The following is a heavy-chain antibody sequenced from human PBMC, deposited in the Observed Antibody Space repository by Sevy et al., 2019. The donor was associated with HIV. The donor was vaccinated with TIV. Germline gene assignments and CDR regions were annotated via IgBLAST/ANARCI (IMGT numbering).Heavy chain of an antibody. J-gene: IGHJ6*02. V-gene: IGHV3-21*01. CDR3: ARDREYYDFWSGYRNYYYGMDV. D-gene: IGHD3-3*01. CDR2: ISSSSSYI. CDR1: GFTFSSYS. Sequence: GGSLRLSCAASGFTFSSYSMNWVRQAPGKGLEWVSSISSSSSYIYYADSVKGRFTISRDNAKKSLYLQMNSLRAEDTAVYYCARDREYYDFWSGYRNYYYGMDVWGQGTTVTVSS.